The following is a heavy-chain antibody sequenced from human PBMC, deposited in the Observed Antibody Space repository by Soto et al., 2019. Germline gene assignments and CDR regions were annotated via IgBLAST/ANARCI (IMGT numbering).Heavy chain of an antibody. J-gene: IGHJ6*02. CDR1: GFRFDDYN. CDR3: ARETLSFGSALDV. Sequence: GSLRLSCAASGFRFDDYNMHWVRQAPGKGLEWVSLIAWNGGNKYYEDSVKGRFTISRDGTTQSVSPQMTSLKREDTGVYYCARETLSFGSALDVWGQGTTVTVSS. V-gene: IGHV3-43*01. CDR2: IAWNGGNK. D-gene: IGHD3-3*01.